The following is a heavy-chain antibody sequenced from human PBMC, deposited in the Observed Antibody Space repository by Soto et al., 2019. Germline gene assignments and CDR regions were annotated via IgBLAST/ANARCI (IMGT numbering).Heavy chain of an antibody. J-gene: IGHJ5*02. D-gene: IGHD5-18*01. V-gene: IGHV3-30-3*01. CDR2: ISYDGSNK. CDR1: GFTFSSYA. Sequence: QVQLVGSGGGVVQPGRSLRLSCAASGFTFSSYAMHWVRQAPGKGLEWVAVISYDGSNKYYADSVKGRFTISRDNSKNTLYLQMNSLRAEDTAVYYCARVDTAMVWFWFDPWGQGTLVTVSS. CDR3: ARVDTAMVWFWFDP.